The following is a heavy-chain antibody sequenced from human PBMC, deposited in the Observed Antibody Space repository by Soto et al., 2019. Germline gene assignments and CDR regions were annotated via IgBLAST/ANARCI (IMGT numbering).Heavy chain of an antibody. CDR3: ATGPIFERNGDDGDWFDP. CDR1: GFTFSSYA. V-gene: IGHV3-23*01. J-gene: IGHJ5*02. CDR2: ISGSGGST. Sequence: GGSLRLSCAASGFTFSSYAMSWVRQAPGKGLEWVSAISGSGGSTYYADSVKGRFTISRDNSKNTLYLQMNSLRAEDTAVYYCATGPIFERNGDDGDWFDPWGQGTLVTVSS. D-gene: IGHD3-3*02.